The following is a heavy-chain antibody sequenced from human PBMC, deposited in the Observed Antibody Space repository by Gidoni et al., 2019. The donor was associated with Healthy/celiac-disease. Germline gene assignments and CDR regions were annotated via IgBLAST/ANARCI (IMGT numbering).Heavy chain of an antibody. CDR3: ARDDIVVVPAARGSPNGDYYYGMDV. CDR1: GYTFTSYY. D-gene: IGHD2-2*01. J-gene: IGHJ6*02. Sequence: HVQLVQSWAEVKKPGASVKVSCKASGYTFTSYYMHWVRQAPVQGVAWMGIINPSGSSTSYAQKFQGRVTMTRDTSTSTIYMELSSMRSEDTAVYYCARDDIVVVPAARGSPNGDYYYGMDVWGQGTTVTVSS. CDR2: INPSGSST. V-gene: IGHV1-46*01.